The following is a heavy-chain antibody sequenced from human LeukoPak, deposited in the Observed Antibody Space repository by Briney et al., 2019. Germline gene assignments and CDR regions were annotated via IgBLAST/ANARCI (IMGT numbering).Heavy chain of an antibody. CDR3: ARSYSGSYFRFDD. CDR1: GYNFEHHW. J-gene: IGHJ4*02. CDR2: IYPDDSDL. V-gene: IGHV5-51*01. Sequence: GESLKISRKGSGYNFEHHWIGWVRQVPGKGLEWMGIIYPDDSDLRYSPSFQGQVTISVDKTLNTAYLQWSSLKASDTAMFYCARSYSGSYFRFDDWGQGTQVTVSS. D-gene: IGHD1-26*01.